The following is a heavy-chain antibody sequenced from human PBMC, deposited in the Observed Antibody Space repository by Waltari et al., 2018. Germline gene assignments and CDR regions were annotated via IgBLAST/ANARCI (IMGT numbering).Heavy chain of an antibody. V-gene: IGHV1-69*12. J-gene: IGHJ5*02. CDR1: GGTFSRYA. CDR2: IIPIFGTA. Sequence: QVQLVQSGAEVKKPGSSVKVSCKASGGTFSRYALSWVRQAPGHGLEWMGGIIPIFGTANYAQKVQGRVTITADESTSTAYMELSSLRSEDTAVYYCARDREYSSSWHLAGWFDPWGQGTLVTVSS. D-gene: IGHD6-13*01. CDR3: ARDREYSSSWHLAGWFDP.